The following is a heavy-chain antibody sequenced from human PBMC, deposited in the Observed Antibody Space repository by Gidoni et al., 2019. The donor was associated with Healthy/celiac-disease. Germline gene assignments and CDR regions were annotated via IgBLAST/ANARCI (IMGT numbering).Heavy chain of an antibody. J-gene: IGHJ3*02. CDR2: ISSSSSTI. CDR3: AREFEEYNWPGDAFDI. D-gene: IGHD1-20*01. Sequence: EVQLVESGGGLVQPGGSLRLSWAAPGVTFSSYSMNWVRKAPGKGLEWVSYISSSSSTISYADSVKGRFTISRDNAKNSLYLQMNSLRAEDTAVYYCAREFEEYNWPGDAFDIWGQGTMVTVSS. V-gene: IGHV3-48*01. CDR1: GVTFSSYS.